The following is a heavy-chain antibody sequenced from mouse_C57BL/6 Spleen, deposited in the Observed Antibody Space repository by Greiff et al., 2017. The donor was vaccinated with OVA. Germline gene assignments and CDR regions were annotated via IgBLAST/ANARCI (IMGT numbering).Heavy chain of an antibody. CDR1: GYTFTSYW. Sequence: VKLQEPGAELVRPGSSVKLSCKASGYTFTSYWMDWVKQRPGQGLEWIGNIYPSDSETHYNQKFKDKATLTVDKSSSTAYMQLSSLTSEDSAVYYCARHGYGEGYAMDYWGQGTSVTVSS. CDR3: ARHGYGEGYAMDY. J-gene: IGHJ4*01. V-gene: IGHV1-61*01. CDR2: IYPSDSET. D-gene: IGHD2-2*01.